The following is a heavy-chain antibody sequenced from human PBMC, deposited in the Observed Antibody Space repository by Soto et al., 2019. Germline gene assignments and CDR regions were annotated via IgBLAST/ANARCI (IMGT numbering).Heavy chain of an antibody. CDR2: IYYSGST. CDR1: GGSISSYY. Sequence: SETLSLTCTVSGGSISSYYWSWIRQPPGKGLEWIGYIYYSGSTNYNPSLKSRVTISVDTSKNQFSLKLSSVTAADTAVYYCARLSWWGEHYYYYYGMDVWGQGPTVTVSS. D-gene: IGHD2-8*02. J-gene: IGHJ6*02. CDR3: ARLSWWGEHYYYYYGMDV. V-gene: IGHV4-59*01.